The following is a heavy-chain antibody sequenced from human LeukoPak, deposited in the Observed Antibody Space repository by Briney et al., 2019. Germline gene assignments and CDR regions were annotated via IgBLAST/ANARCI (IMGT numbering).Heavy chain of an antibody. Sequence: SETLSLTCAVYGGSFSGYYWSWIRQPPGKGLEWIGEINRSGSTNYNPSLKSRVTISVDTSKNQFSLKLSSVTAADTAVYYCARRITIFGVVIIEANWFDPWGQGTLVTVSS. CDR3: ARRITIFGVVIIEANWFDP. D-gene: IGHD3-3*01. CDR1: GGSFSGYY. J-gene: IGHJ5*02. V-gene: IGHV4-34*01. CDR2: INRSGST.